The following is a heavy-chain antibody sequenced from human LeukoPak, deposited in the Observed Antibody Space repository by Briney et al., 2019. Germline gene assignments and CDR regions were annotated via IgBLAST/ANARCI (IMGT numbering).Heavy chain of an antibody. D-gene: IGHD3-10*01. J-gene: IGHJ5*02. CDR1: GFTFSYYG. CDR2: IRFEGTEK. CDR3: AKDLMRDRWFGES. V-gene: IGHV3-30*02. Sequence: GGSLRLSCAASGFTFSYYGMHWVRQAPGKGLEGLAFIRFEGTEKFYADSVKGRFTISRDNSKNRLYLEMNSLRVEDTAVYYCAKDLMRDRWFGESWGQGTLVTVSS.